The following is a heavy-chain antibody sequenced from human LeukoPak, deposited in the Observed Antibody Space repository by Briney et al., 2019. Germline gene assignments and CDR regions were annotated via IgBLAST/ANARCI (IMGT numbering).Heavy chain of an antibody. CDR3: AKEPSKILGQYYYYMDV. Sequence: GGSLRLSCAASGFTFSSYGMHWVRQAPGKGLEWVAVIWYDGSNKYYADSVKGRFTISRDNSKNTLYLQMNSLRAEDTAVYYCAKEPSKILGQYYYYMDVWGKGTTVTVSS. V-gene: IGHV3-33*06. D-gene: IGHD2/OR15-2a*01. CDR2: IWYDGSNK. CDR1: GFTFSSYG. J-gene: IGHJ6*03.